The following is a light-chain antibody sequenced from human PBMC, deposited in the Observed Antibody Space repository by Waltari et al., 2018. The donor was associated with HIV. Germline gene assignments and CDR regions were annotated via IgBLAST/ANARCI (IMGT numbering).Light chain of an antibody. J-gene: IGKJ4*01. CDR2: SAS. Sequence: EIVMTQSPATLSVSPGERATLSCRASQRVSTNLAWYQQKPGQAPGLLIYSASTRATGISSRFSGSGPGTVFTLTISSLQSEDFAVYYCQQYNDWPPLTFGGGTKVEMK. CDR1: QRVSTN. CDR3: QQYNDWPPLT. V-gene: IGKV3-15*01.